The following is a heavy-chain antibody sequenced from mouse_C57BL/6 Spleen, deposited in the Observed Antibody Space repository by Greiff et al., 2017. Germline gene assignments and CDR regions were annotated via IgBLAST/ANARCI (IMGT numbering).Heavy chain of an antibody. D-gene: IGHD3-2*02. CDR1: GFTFSSYG. CDR3: ARPLDSSGYAEFAY. J-gene: IGHJ3*01. Sequence: EVQLVESGGDLVKPGGSLKLSCAASGFTFSSYGMSWVRQTPDKRLEWVATISSGGSYTYYPDSVKGRFTISRDNAKNTLYLQMSSLKSEDTAMYYCARPLDSSGYAEFAYWGQGTLVTVSA. V-gene: IGHV5-6*01. CDR2: ISSGGSYT.